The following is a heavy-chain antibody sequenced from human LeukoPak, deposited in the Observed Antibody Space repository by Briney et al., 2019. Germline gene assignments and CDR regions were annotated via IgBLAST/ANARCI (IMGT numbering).Heavy chain of an antibody. J-gene: IGHJ4*02. CDR1: GGSISSGDYY. D-gene: IGHD2-2*01. CDR3: ARVVVDCSSTSCSVPDY. CDR2: IYYSGST. Sequence: SQTLSLTRTVSGGSISSGDYYWSWIRQPPGTGLEWIGYIYYSGSTYYNPSLKSRVTISVDTSKNQFSLKLSSVTAADTAVYYCARVVVDCSSTSCSVPDYWGQGTLVTVSS. V-gene: IGHV4-30-4*08.